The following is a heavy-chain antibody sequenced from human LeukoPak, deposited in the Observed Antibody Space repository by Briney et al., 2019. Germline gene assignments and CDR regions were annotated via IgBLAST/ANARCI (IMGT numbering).Heavy chain of an antibody. CDR1: GYSFINYW. J-gene: IGHJ4*02. V-gene: IGHV5-51*01. CDR3: ARNSGTENNFDY. Sequence: GESLQISCKGSGYSFINYWIGWVRQMPGKGLEWMGIIYPGESNTRYSPSFQGQVTISADKSISPAYLQWSSLKASDTAMYYCARNSGTENNFDYWGQGTLVIVSS. CDR2: IYPGESNT. D-gene: IGHD1-26*01.